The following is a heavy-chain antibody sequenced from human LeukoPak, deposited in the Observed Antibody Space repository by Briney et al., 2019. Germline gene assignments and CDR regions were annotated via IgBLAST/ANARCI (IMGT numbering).Heavy chain of an antibody. D-gene: IGHD6-19*01. Sequence: GGSLRLSCAASGFTFSSYSMNWVRPAPGKGLEWVSSISSSSSYIYYADSVKGRFTISRDNAKNSLYLQMNSLRAEDTAVYYCAREAEQWPGRGVDYWGQGTLVTVSS. CDR3: AREAEQWPGRGVDY. J-gene: IGHJ4*02. CDR1: GFTFSSYS. V-gene: IGHV3-21*01. CDR2: ISSSSSYI.